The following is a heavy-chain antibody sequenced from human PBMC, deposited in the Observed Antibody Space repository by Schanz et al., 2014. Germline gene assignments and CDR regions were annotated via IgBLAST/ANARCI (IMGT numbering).Heavy chain of an antibody. CDR2: IYPSGST. D-gene: IGHD3-10*01. Sequence: QVQLQESGPGLVKPSETLSLTCTVSGGSINRYYWSWIRQPAGKGLEWIGRIYPSGSTKYNPSLKSRVTMSVDPSKSQFSLRLNSVTAADTAVYYCARGGPLGFGELLDYWGQGALVTVSS. CDR3: ARGGPLGFGELLDY. CDR1: GGSINRYY. J-gene: IGHJ4*02. V-gene: IGHV4-4*07.